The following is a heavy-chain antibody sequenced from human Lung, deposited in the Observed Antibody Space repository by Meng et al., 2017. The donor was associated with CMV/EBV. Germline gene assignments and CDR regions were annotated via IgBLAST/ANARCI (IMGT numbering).Heavy chain of an antibody. V-gene: IGHV3-21*01. D-gene: IGHD4-11*01. Sequence: LTCAASGFTFNSYSMNWVRQAPGKGLEWVSSISHTGSYIYYADSVRGRFTISRDNAKNSLYLQLNSLRAEDTAVYYCARDGDRFLTTEYYFDYWGQGTLVTVSS. CDR3: ARDGDRFLTTEYYFDY. J-gene: IGHJ4*02. CDR2: ISHTGSYI. CDR1: GFTFNSYS.